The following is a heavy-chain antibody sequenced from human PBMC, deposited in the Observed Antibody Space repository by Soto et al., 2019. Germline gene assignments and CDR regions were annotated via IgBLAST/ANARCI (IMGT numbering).Heavy chain of an antibody. CDR1: GFTFSSYG. J-gene: IGHJ3*02. CDR3: AKDWVTTVTTVGDAFDI. Sequence: QVQLVESGGGVVQPGRSLRLSCAASGFTFSSYGMHWVRQAPGKGLEWVAVISYDGSNKCYADSVKGRFTISRDNSKNTLYLQMNSLRAEDTAVYYCAKDWVTTVTTVGDAFDIWGQGTMVTVSS. V-gene: IGHV3-30*18. D-gene: IGHD4-17*01. CDR2: ISYDGSNK.